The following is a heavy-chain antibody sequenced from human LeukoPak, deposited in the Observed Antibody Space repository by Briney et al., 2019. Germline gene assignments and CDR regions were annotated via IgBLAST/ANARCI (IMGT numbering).Heavy chain of an antibody. CDR3: ARGPPFFGY. Sequence: SQTLSLTCTVSGGSISSGGYDWSWIRQHPGKGLEWIGYIYHSGSTYYNPSLKSRVTISVDTSKNQFSLNLRSVTAADTAVFYCARGPPFFGYWGEGTLVTVSS. J-gene: IGHJ4*02. CDR1: GGSISSGGYD. CDR2: IYHSGST. V-gene: IGHV4-31*03.